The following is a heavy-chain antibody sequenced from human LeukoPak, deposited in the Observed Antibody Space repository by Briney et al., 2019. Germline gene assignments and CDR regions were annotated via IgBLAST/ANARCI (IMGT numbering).Heavy chain of an antibody. CDR2: IYYSGST. CDR1: GGSVSSSFYY. V-gene: IGHV4-39*07. J-gene: IGHJ4*02. D-gene: IGHD2-15*01. CDR3: ARDPPDCSGGSCYLDY. Sequence: PSETPSLTCTVSGGSVSSSFYYWGWIRQPPGKGLEWIGSIYYSGSTYYNPSLKSRVTISVDTSKNQFSLKLSSVTAADTAGYYCARDPPDCSGGSCYLDYWGQGTLVTVSS.